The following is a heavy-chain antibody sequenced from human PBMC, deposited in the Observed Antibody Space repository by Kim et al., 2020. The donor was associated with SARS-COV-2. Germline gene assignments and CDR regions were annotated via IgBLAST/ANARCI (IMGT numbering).Heavy chain of an antibody. Sequence: TLSLTCTVSGGSISSGSYYWSWIRQPAGKGLEWIGRIYTSGSTNYNPSLKSRVTISVDTSKNQFSLKLSSVTAADTAVYYCARGITMAPSNWFDPWGQGTLVTVSS. J-gene: IGHJ5*02. CDR1: GGSISSGSYY. CDR3: ARGITMAPSNWFDP. CDR2: IYTSGST. D-gene: IGHD3-10*01. V-gene: IGHV4-61*02.